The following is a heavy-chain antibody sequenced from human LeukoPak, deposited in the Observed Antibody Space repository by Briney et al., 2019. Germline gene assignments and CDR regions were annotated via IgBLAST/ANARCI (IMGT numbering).Heavy chain of an antibody. J-gene: IGHJ6*03. Sequence: GASVKVSCKTSGYTFTDSYIHWVRQAPGQGLEWMGWISAYSGDTHYAQNFQGRVTMTTDASATTAYMELKGLRSDDTASYYCARAPLADPPPNDSSSYISNNYYHMDVWGKGTTVTVSS. CDR2: ISAYSGDT. V-gene: IGHV1-18*04. CDR3: ARAPLADPPPNDSSSYISNNYYHMDV. CDR1: GYTFTDSY. D-gene: IGHD4-11*01.